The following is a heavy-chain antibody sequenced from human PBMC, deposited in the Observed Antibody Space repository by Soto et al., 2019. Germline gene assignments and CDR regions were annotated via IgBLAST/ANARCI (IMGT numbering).Heavy chain of an antibody. J-gene: IGHJ4*02. Sequence: GGSLRLSCAAAGFTFSSYTLNWVRRAPGKGLEWVATSSDRRTGNTHYSDSVRGRFTLSRDYSRNILFLQMDSLRADDTALYYCTTWLTAHFDYWGRGTQVTVSS. CDR1: GFTFSSYT. CDR3: TTWLTAHFDY. D-gene: IGHD2-21*02. V-gene: IGHV3-23*01. CDR2: SSDRRTGNT.